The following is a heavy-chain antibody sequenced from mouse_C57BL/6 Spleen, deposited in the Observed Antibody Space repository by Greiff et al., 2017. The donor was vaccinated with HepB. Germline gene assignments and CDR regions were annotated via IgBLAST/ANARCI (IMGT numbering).Heavy chain of an antibody. J-gene: IGHJ4*01. CDR1: GFTFSSYA. V-gene: IGHV5-9-1*02. CDR2: ISSGGDYI. Sequence: EVKLVESGEGLVKPGGSLKLSCAASGFTFSSYAMSWVRQTPEKRLEWVAYISSGGDYIYYADTVKGRFTISRDNARNTLYLQMSSLKSEDTAMYYCTREPPDSSDYYAMDYWGQGTSVTVSS. D-gene: IGHD3-2*02. CDR3: TREPPDSSDYYAMDY.